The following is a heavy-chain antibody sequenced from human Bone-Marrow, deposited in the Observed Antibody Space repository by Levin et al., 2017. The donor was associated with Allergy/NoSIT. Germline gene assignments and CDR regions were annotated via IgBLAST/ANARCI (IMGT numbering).Heavy chain of an antibody. CDR3: ARDDGGDGYNYGMFDY. V-gene: IGHV1-46*01. CDR2: INPSGGST. Sequence: GESLKTSCKASGYTFTSYYMHWVRQAPGQGLEWMGIINPSGGSTSYAQKFQGRVTMTRDTSTSTVYMELSSLRSEDTAVYYCARDDGGDGYNYGMFDYWGQGTLVTVSS. J-gene: IGHJ4*02. CDR1: GYTFTSYY. D-gene: IGHD5-24*01.